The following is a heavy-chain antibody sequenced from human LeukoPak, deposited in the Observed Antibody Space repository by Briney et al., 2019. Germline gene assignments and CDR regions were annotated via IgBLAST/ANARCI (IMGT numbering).Heavy chain of an antibody. D-gene: IGHD3-22*01. CDR3: ARDPSNSRGYRIYFDF. J-gene: IGHJ4*02. V-gene: IGHV1-8*02. CDR1: GYTFTSYY. CDR2: MNSNSGNT. Sequence: ASVKVSCKASGYTFTSYYMHWVRQATGQGLEWMGWMNSNSGNTGYAQKFQGRVTMTTDTSTRTAYMELRSLRSDDTAVYYCARDPSNSRGYRIYFDFWGQGTLVTVS.